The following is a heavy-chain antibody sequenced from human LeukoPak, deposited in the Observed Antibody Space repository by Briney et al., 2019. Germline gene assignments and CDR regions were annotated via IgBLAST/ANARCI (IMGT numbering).Heavy chain of an antibody. Sequence: GGSLRLTCAASGFTFTGYSMSWVRQAPGKGLEWVSGLGRSGENRYYATSVRGRFSISRDNSKDTVYLQMNSLRAEDTAIYYCVKDRPCETCMPMDAWGQGTTVTVSS. V-gene: IGHV3-23*01. CDR2: LGRSGENR. CDR3: VKDRPCETCMPMDA. D-gene: IGHD2-2*01. CDR1: GFTFTGYS. J-gene: IGHJ6*02.